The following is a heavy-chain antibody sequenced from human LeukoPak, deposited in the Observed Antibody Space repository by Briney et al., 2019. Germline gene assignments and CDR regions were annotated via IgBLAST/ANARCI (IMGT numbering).Heavy chain of an antibody. D-gene: IGHD3-10*01. CDR2: MNPNSGNT. Sequence: GASVKVRCKASGYIFTSFDINWVRQATGQGIEWMGWMNPNSGNTAYAQEFRGRVTMTRDTSMSTAYMELSSLRSEDTAMYYCARDHASDYGSGGYLGDYDGMDVWGQGTTVSVSS. J-gene: IGHJ6*02. CDR3: ARDHASDYGSGGYLGDYDGMDV. CDR1: GYIFTSFD. V-gene: IGHV1-8*01.